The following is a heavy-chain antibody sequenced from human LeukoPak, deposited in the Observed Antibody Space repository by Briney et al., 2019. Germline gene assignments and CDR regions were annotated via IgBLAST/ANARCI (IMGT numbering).Heavy chain of an antibody. Sequence: PSETLSLTCTVSGGSFSTSSYYWGWVRQPPGKGLEWIDSVYYSGTTYYNPSLKSRVTISIDTSENQFSLKLSSVTAADTAVYYCARRAPYSYEWSTLDYWGQGTLVTVSS. CDR1: GGSFSTSSYY. CDR2: VYYSGTT. J-gene: IGHJ4*02. V-gene: IGHV4-39*01. CDR3: ARRAPYSYEWSTLDY. D-gene: IGHD5-18*01.